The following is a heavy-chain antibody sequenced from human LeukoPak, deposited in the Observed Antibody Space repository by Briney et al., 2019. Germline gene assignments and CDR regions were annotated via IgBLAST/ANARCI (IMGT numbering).Heavy chain of an antibody. CDR1: GFIFISHG. V-gene: IGHV3-30*02. Sequence: PGGSLRLSCAASGFIFISHGMHWARQAPDKGLKWVAMIRADGSDKWYAESVKGRFSISRDNSRNMVYLQMNSLRPEDTAVYYCVRDFNWAFDYWGQGTLVTVSS. CDR3: VRDFNWAFDY. CDR2: IRADGSDK. D-gene: IGHD1-1*01. J-gene: IGHJ4*02.